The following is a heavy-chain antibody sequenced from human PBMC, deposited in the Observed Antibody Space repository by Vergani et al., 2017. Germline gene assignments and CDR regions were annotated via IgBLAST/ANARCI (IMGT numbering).Heavy chain of an antibody. CDR2: ISGSGGST. J-gene: IGHJ4*02. V-gene: IGHV3-23*01. Sequence: EVQLLESGGGLVQPGGSLRLSCAASGFTFSSYAMSWVRQAPGKGLEWVSAISGSGGSTYYADSVKGRFTISRDNSKTTLYLQMNSLRAEDTAVYYCAKPPVPLGYYRGYWGQGTLVTVSS. CDR1: GFTFSSYA. D-gene: IGHD3-3*01. CDR3: AKPPVPLGYYRGY.